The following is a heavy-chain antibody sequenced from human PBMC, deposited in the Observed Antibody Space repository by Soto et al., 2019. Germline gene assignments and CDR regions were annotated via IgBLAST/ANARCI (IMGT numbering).Heavy chain of an antibody. CDR1: GECISSSKW. D-gene: IGHD1-26*01. Sequence: PSDTVSLTSAVSGECISSSKWWNWVSQPPGKGLEWIGEIYHTGPTNYNPSVKSRATISVDKSKNHFSLSLTSVTAADTAVYYCVRAVRGVQWELSDWGPGTLVTGS. V-gene: IGHV4-4*02. J-gene: IGHJ4*02. CDR3: VRAVRGVQWELSD. CDR2: IYHTGPT.